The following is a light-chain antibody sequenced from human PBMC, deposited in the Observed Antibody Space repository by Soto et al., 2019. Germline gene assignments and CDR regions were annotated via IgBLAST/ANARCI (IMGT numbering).Light chain of an antibody. V-gene: IGLV2-11*01. CDR1: SSDVGGYNY. CDR2: DVN. J-gene: IGLJ3*02. Sequence: QSVLTQPRSVSGSPGQSVTISCTGTSSDVGGYNYVSWYQQHPGKAPKVMIYDVNKRPSGVPDRFSGSKSGNTASLTVSGLQAEDEADYPCCSYAGGYTFWVFGGGTKVTVL. CDR3: CSYAGGYTFWV.